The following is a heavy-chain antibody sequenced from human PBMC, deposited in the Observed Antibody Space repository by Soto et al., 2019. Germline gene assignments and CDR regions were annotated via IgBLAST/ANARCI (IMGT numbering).Heavy chain of an antibody. V-gene: IGHV3-53*01. D-gene: IGHD3-10*01. Sequence: EVQLVESGGGLIQPGGSLRLSCAASGFTVSSNYMSWVRQAPGKGLEWVSVILSGGGTYYADSVKGRFTISRDNSQNTVYLQMNSLSGEDTATYFCARGQWKLGEFYFFDYWGQGTLVTVSS. CDR1: GFTVSSNY. CDR2: ILSGGGT. J-gene: IGHJ4*02. CDR3: ARGQWKLGEFYFFDY.